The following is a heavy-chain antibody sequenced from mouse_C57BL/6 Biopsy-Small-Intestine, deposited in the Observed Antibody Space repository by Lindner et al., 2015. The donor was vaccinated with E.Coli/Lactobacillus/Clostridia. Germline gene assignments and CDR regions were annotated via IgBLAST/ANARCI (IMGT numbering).Heavy chain of an antibody. V-gene: IGHV1-18*01. Sequence: SVKVSCKASGYTFTGYYLHWVRQAPGQGPEWMGRINPNSGGTTYAQNFRGRVTMTWDTSISTAYMELSRLRSDDTALYYCARDGNYWGSEVFDYWGQGTLVTVSS. D-gene: IGHD1-1*01. CDR2: INPNSGGT. CDR1: GYTFTGYY. CDR3: ARDGNYWGSEVFDY. J-gene: IGHJ4*01.